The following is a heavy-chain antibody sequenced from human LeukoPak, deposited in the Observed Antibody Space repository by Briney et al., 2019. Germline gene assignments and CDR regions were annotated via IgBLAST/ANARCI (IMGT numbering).Heavy chain of an antibody. CDR1: GGSLTGYY. CDR3: ARTPISDFYDSAGYYYESRILFDY. CDR2: INHSGSA. D-gene: IGHD3-22*01. V-gene: IGHV4-34*01. Sequence: PSETLSLTCAVYGGSLTGYYWSWIRQPPGKGLEWIGEINHSGSANYNPSLKSRVTISVDTSMNQFSLKLSSVTAADTAVYYCARTPISDFYDSAGYYYESRILFDYWGQGTLVTVSS. J-gene: IGHJ4*02.